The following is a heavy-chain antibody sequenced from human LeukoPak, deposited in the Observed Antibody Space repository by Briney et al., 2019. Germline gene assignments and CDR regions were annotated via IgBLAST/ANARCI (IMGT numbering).Heavy chain of an antibody. V-gene: IGHV3-30*03. Sequence: GGSLRLSCAASGFIFSTYGMHWVRQAPGKGLEWVAVISFDGSVKYYIDSVKGRFTISRDNSKNTVYLQMNGLRAEDTAVYYCATEGRYTVAFEIWGQGTMVTVSS. CDR3: ATEGRYTVAFEI. CDR2: ISFDGSVK. J-gene: IGHJ3*02. CDR1: GFIFSTYG. D-gene: IGHD3-16*02.